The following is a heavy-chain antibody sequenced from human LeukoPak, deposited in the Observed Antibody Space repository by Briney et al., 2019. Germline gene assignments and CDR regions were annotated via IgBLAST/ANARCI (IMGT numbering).Heavy chain of an antibody. CDR2: ISYSEST. CDR3: ARLRAYYYDSSGYYNFDF. V-gene: IGHV4-39*01. J-gene: IGHJ4*02. D-gene: IGHD3-22*01. CDR1: GCSTSSNSFY. Sequence: SESLSLTCTVSGCSTSSNSFYWVRIRQPPGKELEGIGRISYSESTYYNPLLQSRVTISVDTSKNQYSLRLSFVTAANTAVYYCARLRAYYYDSSGYYNFDFWGQGTLVTVSS.